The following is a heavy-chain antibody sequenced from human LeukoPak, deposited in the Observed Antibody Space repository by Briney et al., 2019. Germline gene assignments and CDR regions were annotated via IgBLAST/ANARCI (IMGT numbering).Heavy chain of an antibody. D-gene: IGHD1-26*01. CDR2: VYQSGTT. CDR3: ARHGGSLGYFDN. J-gene: IGHJ4*02. V-gene: IGHV4-59*08. Sequence: SETLTLTCTVSSGSISTFYWSWIRQPPGKGLEWIGYVYQSGTTSYNPSLKRRVTISADTSKNQFSLRVTSVTAADTAVYYCARHGGSLGYFDNWGQGTLVTVSS. CDR1: SGSISTFY.